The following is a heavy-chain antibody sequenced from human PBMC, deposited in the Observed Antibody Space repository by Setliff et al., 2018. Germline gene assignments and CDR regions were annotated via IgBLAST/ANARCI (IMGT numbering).Heavy chain of an antibody. CDR3: ARGRPPLVGDY. CDR2: INHSGST. Sequence: PSETLSLTCTVYGGSFSNYYWSWIRQPPGKGLEWIGEINHSGSTNYNSSLTSRVTISVDTSKNQFSLKLSSVTAADTAVYYCARGRPPLVGDYWGQGTLVTVSS. V-gene: IGHV4-34*01. CDR1: GGSFSNYY. D-gene: IGHD2-2*01. J-gene: IGHJ4*02.